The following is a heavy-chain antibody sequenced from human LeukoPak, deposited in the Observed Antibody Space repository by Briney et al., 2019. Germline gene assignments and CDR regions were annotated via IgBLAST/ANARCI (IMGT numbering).Heavy chain of an antibody. Sequence: GGSLRLSCAASGFTFDDYAMHWVRQAPGKGLEWVSLISWDGGSTYYADSVKGRFTISRDNSKNSLYLQMNSLRAEDTALYYCAKGKDSSGYLPFLFDYWGQGTLVTVSS. CDR2: ISWDGGST. CDR1: GFTFDDYA. V-gene: IGHV3-43D*03. J-gene: IGHJ4*02. D-gene: IGHD3-22*01. CDR3: AKGKDSSGYLPFLFDY.